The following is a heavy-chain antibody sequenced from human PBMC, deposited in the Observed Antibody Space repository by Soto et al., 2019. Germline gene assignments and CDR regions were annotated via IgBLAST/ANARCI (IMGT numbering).Heavy chain of an antibody. Sequence: ETLSLTCAVYGGSFSGYYWSWIRQPPGKGLEWIGEINHSGSTNYNPSLKSRVTISVDTSKNQFSLKLSSVTAADTAVYYCARDRGFGELYPPLSYYYYGMDVWGQGTTVTVSS. CDR1: GGSFSGYY. CDR3: ARDRGFGELYPPLSYYYYGMDV. V-gene: IGHV4-34*01. CDR2: INHSGST. D-gene: IGHD3-10*01. J-gene: IGHJ6*02.